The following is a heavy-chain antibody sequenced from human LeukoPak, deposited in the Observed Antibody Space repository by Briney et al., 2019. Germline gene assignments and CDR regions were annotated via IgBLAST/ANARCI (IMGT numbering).Heavy chain of an antibody. J-gene: IGHJ4*02. Sequence: SQTLSLTCTVSAGSITSGDHYWNWIRQPPGKGLEWIGYIYSSGSTYYNPSLKSRITMSLDTSKSQFSLKLSSVTAADTAVYYCAGSNWKYYFGFWGQGTLDTVSS. CDR2: IYSSGST. D-gene: IGHD1-1*01. CDR1: AGSITSGDHY. CDR3: AGSNWKYYFGF. V-gene: IGHV4-30-4*08.